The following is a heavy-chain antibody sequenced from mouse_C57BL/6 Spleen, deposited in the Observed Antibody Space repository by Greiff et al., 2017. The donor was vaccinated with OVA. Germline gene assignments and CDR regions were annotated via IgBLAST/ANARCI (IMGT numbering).Heavy chain of an antibody. V-gene: IGHV1-80*01. D-gene: IGHD1-1*01. Sequence: QVQLQQSGAELVKPGASVKISCKASGYAFSSYWMNWVKQRPGKGLEWIGQIYPGDGDTNYNGKFKGKATLTADKSSRTAYMQLSSLTSEDSAVYCCAIYGSSPYWDFDVWGTGTTVTVSS. CDR1: GYAFSSYW. J-gene: IGHJ1*03. CDR2: IYPGDGDT. CDR3: AIYGSSPYWDFDV.